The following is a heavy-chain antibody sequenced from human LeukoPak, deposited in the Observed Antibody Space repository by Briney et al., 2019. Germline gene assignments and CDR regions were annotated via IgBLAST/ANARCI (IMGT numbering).Heavy chain of an antibody. CDR3: ARDGWAPAAILPDAFDI. CDR1: GFTLSDHN. CDR2: TRDKANGYIT. D-gene: IGHD2-2*02. J-gene: IGHJ3*02. Sequence: GSLRLSCAASGFTLSDHNMDWVRQAPGKGLEWVGRTRDKANGYITEYAASVKGRFIISRDDSKNSLYLQMNSLKTEDTAVYYCARDGWAPAAILPDAFDIWGQGTMVTVSS. V-gene: IGHV3-72*01.